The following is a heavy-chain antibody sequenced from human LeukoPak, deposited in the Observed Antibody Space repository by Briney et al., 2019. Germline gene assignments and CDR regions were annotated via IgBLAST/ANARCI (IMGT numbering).Heavy chain of an antibody. D-gene: IGHD6-19*01. Sequence: ASVKVSCKASGGTFSSYAISWVRQAPGQGLEWMGRIIPILGIANYPQTFQGRVTITADKSTSTAYMELSSLRSEDTAVYYCARVPLQMIAVAGTVNAFDIWGQGTMVTVSS. CDR3: ARVPLQMIAVAGTVNAFDI. V-gene: IGHV1-69*04. J-gene: IGHJ3*02. CDR2: IIPILGIA. CDR1: GGTFSSYA.